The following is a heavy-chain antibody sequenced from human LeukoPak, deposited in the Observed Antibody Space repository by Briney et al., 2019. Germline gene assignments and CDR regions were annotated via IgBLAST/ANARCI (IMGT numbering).Heavy chain of an antibody. D-gene: IGHD5-24*01. CDR1: GFTFDDYA. CDR3: ARVTGGYNLVDY. Sequence: GRSLRLSCAASGFTFDDYAMHWVRQAPGKGLVWVSRISDAGAHTFYADSVKGRFAMSRDNAKNTLYLQMNSLRAEDTAVYYCARVTGGYNLVDYWGQGTLVTVSS. V-gene: IGHV3-74*01. J-gene: IGHJ4*02. CDR2: ISDAGAHT.